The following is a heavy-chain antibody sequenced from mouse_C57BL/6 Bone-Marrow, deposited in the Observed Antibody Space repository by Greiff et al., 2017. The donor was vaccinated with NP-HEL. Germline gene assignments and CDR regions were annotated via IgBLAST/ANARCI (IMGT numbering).Heavy chain of an antibody. D-gene: IGHD1-1*01. CDR1: GFSFNTYA. CDR2: IRSKSNNYAT. CDR3: VRLRTVVEDWYFDV. Sequence: EVKLVESGGGLVQPKGSLKLSCAASGFSFNTYAMNWVRQAPGKGLEWVARIRSKSNNYATYYADSVKDRFTISRDDSESMLYLQMNNLKTEDTAMYYCVRLRTVVEDWYFDVWGTGTTVTVSS. V-gene: IGHV10-1*01. J-gene: IGHJ1*03.